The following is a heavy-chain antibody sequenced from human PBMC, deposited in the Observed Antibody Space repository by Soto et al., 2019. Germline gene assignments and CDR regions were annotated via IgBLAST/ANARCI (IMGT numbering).Heavy chain of an antibody. V-gene: IGHV4-34*01. Sequence: SETLSLTCTVSGGSISDYYWRWIRQSPGKGLEWIGEIYHSGSTNYNPSLKSRVTISVDTSKNQFSLKLSSVTAADTAVYYCARGRSSGYYLRAFDIWGQGTMVTVSS. CDR3: ARGRSSGYYLRAFDI. CDR1: GGSISDYY. J-gene: IGHJ3*02. D-gene: IGHD3-22*01. CDR2: IYHSGST.